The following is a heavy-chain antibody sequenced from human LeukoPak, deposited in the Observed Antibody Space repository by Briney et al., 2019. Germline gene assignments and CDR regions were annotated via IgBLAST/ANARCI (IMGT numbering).Heavy chain of an antibody. CDR1: GGSFSGYY. V-gene: IGHV4-34*01. CDR3: ARGPKGGTMIVVPTWSPFDY. CDR2: INHSGST. J-gene: IGHJ4*02. Sequence: PSETLSLTCAVYGGSFSGYYWSWIRQPPGKGLEWIGEINHSGSTNYNPSLKSRVTISVDTSKNQFSLKLSSVTAAGTAVYYCARGPKGGTMIVVPTWSPFDYWGQGTLVTVSS. D-gene: IGHD3-22*01.